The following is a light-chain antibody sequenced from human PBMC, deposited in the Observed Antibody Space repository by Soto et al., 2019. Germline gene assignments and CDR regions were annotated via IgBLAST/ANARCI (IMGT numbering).Light chain of an antibody. V-gene: IGLV2-8*01. CDR2: EVS. J-gene: IGLJ3*02. CDR1: SSDVGGYNY. CDR3: SSYAGSSTWV. Sequence: QSVPTQPPSASGSPGQSATISCTGTSSDVGGYNYVSWYQQYPGKAPKLMIYEVSKRPSGVADRFSGSKSGNTASLTVSGLQAEDEADYYCSSYAGSSTWVFGGGTKLTVL.